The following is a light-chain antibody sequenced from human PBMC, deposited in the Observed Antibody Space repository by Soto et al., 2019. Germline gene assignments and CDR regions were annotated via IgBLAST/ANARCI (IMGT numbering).Light chain of an antibody. V-gene: IGLV2-8*01. Sequence: QSALTQPPSASGSPGQSVTISCTGTSSDVGGYDYVSWYQHHPGKAPKLMIYEVNKLPSGVPDRFSGSKSGNTASLTVSGLQAEDEADYYCSSYAGSNNLVFGGGTKLTVL. J-gene: IGLJ3*02. CDR1: SSDVGGYDY. CDR2: EVN. CDR3: SSYAGSNNLV.